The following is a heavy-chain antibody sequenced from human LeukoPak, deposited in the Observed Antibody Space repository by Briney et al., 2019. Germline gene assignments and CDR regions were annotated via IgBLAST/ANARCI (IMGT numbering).Heavy chain of an antibody. J-gene: IGHJ4*02. CDR2: IYYSGST. D-gene: IGHD1-26*01. V-gene: IGHV4-59*01. CDR1: GGSISSYY. Sequence: SETLSLTCTVAGGSISSYYWSWIRQPPGKGLEWIGYIYYSGSTNYNPSLKSRVTISVDASMNQFSLKLSSVTAADTAVCYCARGIVGATYFDYWGQGTLVTVSS. CDR3: ARGIVGATYFDY.